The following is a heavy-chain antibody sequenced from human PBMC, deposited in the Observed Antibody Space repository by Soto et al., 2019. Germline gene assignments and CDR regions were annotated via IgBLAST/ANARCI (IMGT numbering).Heavy chain of an antibody. CDR1: VGSISSGGYS. CDR2: TYQSGSA. Sequence: SETLSLTCTVSVGSISSGGYSLTWIRQSPGKGLEWIGYTYQSGSAYYNPSLKSRVTISVDRSKNQFSLNLTSVTSADTAVYYCARDYYGMEVWGQGTTVTVSS. CDR3: ARDYYGMEV. V-gene: IGHV4-30-2*06. J-gene: IGHJ6*02.